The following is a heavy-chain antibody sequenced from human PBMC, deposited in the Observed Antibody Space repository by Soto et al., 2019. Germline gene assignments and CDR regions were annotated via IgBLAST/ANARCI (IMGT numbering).Heavy chain of an antibody. CDR2: ISYDGSNK. CDR1: GFTFSSYG. J-gene: IGHJ4*02. Sequence: QVQLVESGGGVVQPGRSLRLSCAASGFTFSSYGMHWVRQAPGKGLEWVAVISYDGSNKYYADSLKGRFTISRDNSKNTLYLQMNSLRAEDTAVYYCAKGEDIVVVVAATPDYWGQGTLVTVSS. CDR3: AKGEDIVVVVAATPDY. D-gene: IGHD2-15*01. V-gene: IGHV3-30*18.